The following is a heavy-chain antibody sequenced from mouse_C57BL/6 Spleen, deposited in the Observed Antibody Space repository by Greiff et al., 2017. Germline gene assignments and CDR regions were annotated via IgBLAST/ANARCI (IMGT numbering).Heavy chain of an antibody. Sequence: QVQLQQPGAELVKPGASVKLSCKASGYTFTSYWMHWVKQRPGQGLEWIGMIHPNSGSTNYNEKFKSKATLTVDKSSSTAYLQLSSLTSEDSAVYYCAREGGYDNHFAYWGQGTLVTVSA. D-gene: IGHD2-1*01. CDR1: GYTFTSYW. CDR2: IHPNSGST. J-gene: IGHJ3*01. V-gene: IGHV1-64*01. CDR3: AREGGYDNHFAY.